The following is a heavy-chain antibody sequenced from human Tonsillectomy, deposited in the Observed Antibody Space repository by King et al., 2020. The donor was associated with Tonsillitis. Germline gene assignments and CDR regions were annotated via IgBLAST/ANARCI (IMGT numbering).Heavy chain of an antibody. V-gene: IGHV2-26*01. D-gene: IGHD4-17*01. CDR1: GFSLSNARMG. CDR2: IFSNDEK. Sequence: TLKESGPVLVKPTETLTLTCTVSGFSLSNARMGVSWIRQPPGKALEWLAHIFSNDEKSYSTSLKSRLTISKDTSKSQVVLTMTNMDPVDTATYYCARTIHSGTTAGEDAFDIWGQGTMVTVSS. CDR3: ARTIHSGTTAGEDAFDI. J-gene: IGHJ3*02.